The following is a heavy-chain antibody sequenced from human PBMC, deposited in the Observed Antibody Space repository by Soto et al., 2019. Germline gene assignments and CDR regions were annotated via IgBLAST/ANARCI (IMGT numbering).Heavy chain of an antibody. Sequence: PGGSLRLSCVASRFAFSSFGMHWVRQAPGKGLEWVAIIWYDGSDKYYGDSVKGRFTISRDNSKNTLFLQMNSLRAEDTAVYHCAFGNLSYYFDYWGQGTPVTVSS. CDR1: RFAFSSFG. V-gene: IGHV3-33*01. J-gene: IGHJ4*02. D-gene: IGHD3-16*01. CDR2: IWYDGSDK. CDR3: AFGNLSYYFDY.